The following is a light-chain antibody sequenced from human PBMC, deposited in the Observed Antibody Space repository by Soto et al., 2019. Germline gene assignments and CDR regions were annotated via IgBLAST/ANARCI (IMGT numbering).Light chain of an antibody. J-gene: IGLJ1*01. Sequence: QSALTQPRSVSGSPGQSVTISCTGTSSDVGGYNHVSWYQQYPGKAPKLMIYDVSKRPSGVPDRFSGSKSGNTASLTISGLQAEDEADYYCCSYAGSYTYVFGTETKLNVL. CDR3: CSYAGSYTYV. CDR2: DVS. CDR1: SSDVGGYNH. V-gene: IGLV2-11*01.